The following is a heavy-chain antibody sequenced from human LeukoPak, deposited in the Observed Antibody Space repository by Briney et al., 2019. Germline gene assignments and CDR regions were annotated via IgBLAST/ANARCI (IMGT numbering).Heavy chain of an antibody. Sequence: KPSETLSLTCTVSGGSISSYYWSWIRQPPGKGLEWIGYIYYSGSTNYNPSLKSRVTISVDTSKNQFSLKLSSVTAADTAVYYCARQGYSGYEVYWGQGTLVTVSS. V-gene: IGHV4-59*08. CDR2: IYYSGST. J-gene: IGHJ4*02. CDR1: GGSISSYY. CDR3: ARQGYSGYEVY. D-gene: IGHD5-12*01.